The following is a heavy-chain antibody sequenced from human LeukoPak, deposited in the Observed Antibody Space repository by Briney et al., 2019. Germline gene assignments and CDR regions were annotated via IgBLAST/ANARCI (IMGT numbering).Heavy chain of an antibody. D-gene: IGHD2-2*02. J-gene: IGHJ6*03. CDR1: GFTFTRYW. CDR3: ARAGDVVVPAAIGVDKYYMDV. CDR2: ISISGSTI. Sequence: GGSLRLSCAASGFTFTRYWMHWVRQAPGKGPEWVSYISISGSTIYYADSVKGRFTISRDNAKNSLYLQMNSLRAEDTAVYYCARAGDVVVPAAIGVDKYYMDVWGKGTTVTVSS. V-gene: IGHV3-48*04.